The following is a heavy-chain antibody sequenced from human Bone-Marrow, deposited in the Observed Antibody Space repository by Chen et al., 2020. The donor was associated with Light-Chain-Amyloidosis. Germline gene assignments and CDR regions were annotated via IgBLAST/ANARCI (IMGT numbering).Heavy chain of an antibody. J-gene: IGHJ6*02. CDR2: IKTDGSEK. D-gene: IGHD3-3*01. Sequence: EVQLVESGGGLVQPGGSLRLSCATSGFNFSSFGMSWVRQAPGKGPELVAIIKTDGSEKWYLGSVKGRFTISRDNAKNSLYLQMSSLRAEDTAVYYCAYPTRFPDVWGQGTTVTVSS. CDR1: GFNFSSFG. CDR3: AYPTRFPDV. V-gene: IGHV3-7*03.